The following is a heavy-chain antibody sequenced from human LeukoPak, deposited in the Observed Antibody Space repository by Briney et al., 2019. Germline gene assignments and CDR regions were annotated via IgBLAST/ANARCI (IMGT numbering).Heavy chain of an antibody. CDR2: INPNSGGT. CDR3: ARDRSGGYYFDY. Sequence: ASVKVSCKASGYTFTSYYMHWVRQAPGQGLEWMGWINPNSGGTNFAQKFQGRVAMTRDTSISTAYMELSRLRSDDTAVYYCARDRSGGYYFDYWGQGTLVTVSS. V-gene: IGHV1-2*02. D-gene: IGHD3-16*01. CDR1: GYTFTSYY. J-gene: IGHJ4*02.